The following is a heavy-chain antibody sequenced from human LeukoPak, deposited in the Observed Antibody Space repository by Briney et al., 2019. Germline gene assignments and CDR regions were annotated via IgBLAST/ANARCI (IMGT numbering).Heavy chain of an antibody. D-gene: IGHD5-12*01. J-gene: IGHJ5*02. CDR1: GFTFTGFH. CDR2: INPNSGAT. Sequence: ASVKVSCKASGFTFTGFHMHWVRQAPGQGFEWLGWINPNSGATNYAQRFQGRVTMTRDTSISTAYMELSGLRSDDTAVYYCARGAFSGYANAKYDTWGQGTLVTVSS. V-gene: IGHV1-2*02. CDR3: ARGAFSGYANAKYDT.